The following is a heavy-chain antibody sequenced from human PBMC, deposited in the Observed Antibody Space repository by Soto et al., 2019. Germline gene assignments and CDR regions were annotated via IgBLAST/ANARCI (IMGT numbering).Heavy chain of an antibody. CDR2: IWYDGSNK. Sequence: QVQLVESGGGVVQPGRSLRLSCAASGFTFSSYGMHWFRQAPGKGLEWVAVIWYDGSNKYYADSVKGRFTISRDNSKNTLYLKMKSRRSEDTAVYYCARAGEYYDILTGYYLAYWGQGTLVTVS. J-gene: IGHJ4*02. V-gene: IGHV3-33*01. CDR3: ARAGEYYDILTGYYLAY. D-gene: IGHD3-9*01. CDR1: GFTFSSYG.